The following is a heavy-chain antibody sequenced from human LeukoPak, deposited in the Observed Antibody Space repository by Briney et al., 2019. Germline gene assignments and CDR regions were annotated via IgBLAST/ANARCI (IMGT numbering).Heavy chain of an antibody. CDR2: IIPILGIA. J-gene: IGHJ6*02. CDR3: ARGVRTGGYYYGMDV. CDR1: GGTFSSYA. Sequence: ASVKVSCKASGGTFSSYAISWVRQAPGQGLEWMGRIIPILGIANYAQKFQGRITITADKSTSTAYMELSSLRSEDTAVYYCARGVRTGGYYYGMDVWGQRTTVTVSS. D-gene: IGHD2-8*02. V-gene: IGHV1-69*04.